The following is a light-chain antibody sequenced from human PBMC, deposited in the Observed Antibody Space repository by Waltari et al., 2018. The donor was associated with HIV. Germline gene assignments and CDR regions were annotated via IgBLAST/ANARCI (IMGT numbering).Light chain of an antibody. CDR3: QSSDDSRPWI. CDR2: KDT. V-gene: IGLV3-25*03. J-gene: IGLJ2*01. CDR1: VLAKQY. Sequence: YELTQAPSMSVSPGQTAKITCSGDVLAKQYAHWYQQKPGQAPVLVMSKDTERPSEIPERFSGSSSGTTVTLTISGVQAEDEADYHCQSSDDSRPWIFGGGTKMTDL.